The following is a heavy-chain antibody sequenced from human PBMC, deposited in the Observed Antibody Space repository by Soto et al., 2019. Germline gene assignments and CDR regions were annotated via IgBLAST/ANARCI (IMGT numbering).Heavy chain of an antibody. CDR2: INTYNGMT. Sequence: QVQLVQSGGEVKKPGASVTDYCKASGYTFINYHITWGRQAPVQGLEWMAWINTYNGMTDYAQRFQGRVTMTTDPSPSTASMELRTIGAYDTAVYFCAKSPRGESATDWGQGILVTVSS. D-gene: IGHD2-21*01. V-gene: IGHV1-18*01. CDR3: AKSPRGESATD. J-gene: IGHJ4*02. CDR1: GYTFINYH.